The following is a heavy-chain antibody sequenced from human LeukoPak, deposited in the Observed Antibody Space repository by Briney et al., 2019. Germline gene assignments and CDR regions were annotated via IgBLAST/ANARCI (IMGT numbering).Heavy chain of an antibody. V-gene: IGHV3-48*01. CDR2: ISSSSSTI. CDR3: ARGNSYMDV. J-gene: IGHJ6*03. CDR1: GFTFSSYA. Sequence: GGSLRLSCAASGFTFSSYAMSWVCQAPGKGLEWVSYISSSSSTIYYADSVKGRFTISRDNAKNSLYLQMNSLRAEDTAVYSCARGNSYMDVWGKGTTVTVSS.